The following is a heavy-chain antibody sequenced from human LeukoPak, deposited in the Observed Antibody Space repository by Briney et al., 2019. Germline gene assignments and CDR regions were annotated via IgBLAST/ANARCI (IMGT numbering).Heavy chain of an antibody. CDR3: ARMGVGATADAFDI. Sequence: SETLSLTCTVSGGSISDYYWSWIRQPPGKGLEWIGYMYYSGNTNSGSTNYNPSLSSRVTISVDTSKNQFSLKLSSVTAADTAVYYCARMGVGATADAFDIWGQGTMVTVSS. D-gene: IGHD1-26*01. V-gene: IGHV4-59*12. J-gene: IGHJ3*02. CDR1: GGSISDYY. CDR2: MYYSGNTNSGST.